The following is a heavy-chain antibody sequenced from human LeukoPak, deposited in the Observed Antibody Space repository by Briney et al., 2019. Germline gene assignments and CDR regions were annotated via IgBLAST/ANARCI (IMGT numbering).Heavy chain of an antibody. CDR2: ISGSGGST. D-gene: IGHD2-8*01. CDR3: AKDIIGYAPL. J-gene: IGHJ4*02. CDR1: GFTFSSYA. Sequence: PGGSLRLSCAASGFTFSSYAMSWVRQAPGKGLEWVPAISGSGGSTYYADSVKGRFTISRDNSKNSLYLQMNSLRIEDTAFYYCAKDIIGYAPLWGQGTLVTVSS. V-gene: IGHV3-23*01.